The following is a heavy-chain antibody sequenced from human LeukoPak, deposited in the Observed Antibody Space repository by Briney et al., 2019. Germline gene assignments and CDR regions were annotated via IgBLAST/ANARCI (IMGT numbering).Heavy chain of an antibody. CDR2: INKDGSEK. V-gene: IGHV3-7*01. Sequence: GGSLRLSCAASGFTFTNYWMTWVRQAPGKGLEWVANINKDGSEKQYVGSVKGRFTISRDNPKNSVYLQMSSLRVEDSAVYYCARDPVQDFDFWGQGIMVTVSS. CDR1: GFTFTNYW. J-gene: IGHJ4*02. CDR3: ARDPVQDFDF.